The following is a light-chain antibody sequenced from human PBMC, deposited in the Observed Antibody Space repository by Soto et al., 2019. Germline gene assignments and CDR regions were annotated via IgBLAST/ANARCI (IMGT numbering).Light chain of an antibody. J-gene: IGKJ2*01. CDR2: DAS. CDR3: QQYGSSPPMYT. V-gene: IGKV3-11*01. Sequence: EIVLTQSPATLSLSPGERATLSCRASQSVRNSLAWYHQKPGQAPRLLIYDASNRATGIPGRFSGSGSGTDFTLTISSLEPEDFAVYYCQQYGSSPPMYTFGQGTKLEIK. CDR1: QSVRNS.